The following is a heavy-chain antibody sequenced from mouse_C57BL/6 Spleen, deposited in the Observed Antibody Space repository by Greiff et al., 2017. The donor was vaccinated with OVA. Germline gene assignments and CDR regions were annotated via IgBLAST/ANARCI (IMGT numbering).Heavy chain of an antibody. Sequence: EVKLMESGGGLVQPGGSLKLSCAASGFTFSDYYMYWVRQTPEKRLEWVAYISTGGGSTYSPATVKGRFTISSDNAKNTLYLQMSRLKSEDTAMDYCARQQNWEWYFDVWGTGTTVTVSS. D-gene: IGHD4-1*01. CDR3: ARQQNWEWYFDV. CDR1: GFTFSDYY. V-gene: IGHV5-12*01. J-gene: IGHJ1*03. CDR2: ISTGGGST.